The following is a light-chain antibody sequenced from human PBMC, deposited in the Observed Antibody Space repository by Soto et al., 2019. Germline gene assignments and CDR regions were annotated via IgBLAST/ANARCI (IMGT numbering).Light chain of an antibody. CDR2: EVT. J-gene: IGLJ2*01. CDR3: SSYTRTKTLL. Sequence: QSALTQRASVSGSPGQSITISCTGTSSDVGGYNYVSWYQQHSGKAPKLMIYEVTNRPSGVSNRFSGSKSGNTASLTISGLQAEDEAEYYCSSYTRTKTLLFGAGTKLTVL. V-gene: IGLV2-14*01. CDR1: SSDVGGYNY.